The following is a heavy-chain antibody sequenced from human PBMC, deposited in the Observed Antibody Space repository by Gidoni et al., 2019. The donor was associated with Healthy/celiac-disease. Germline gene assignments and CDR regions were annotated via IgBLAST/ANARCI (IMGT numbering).Heavy chain of an antibody. Sequence: QLQLQESGPGLVKPSETLSLTCTVPGGSISSRSYYWGWIRQPPGKGLEWIGSIYYSGSTYYNPSLKSRVTISVDTSKNQFSLKLSSVTAADTAVYYCASQADRGSSGWDWGQGTLVTVSS. CDR2: IYYSGST. D-gene: IGHD6-19*01. CDR3: ASQADRGSSGWD. CDR1: GGSISSRSYY. V-gene: IGHV4-39*01. J-gene: IGHJ4*02.